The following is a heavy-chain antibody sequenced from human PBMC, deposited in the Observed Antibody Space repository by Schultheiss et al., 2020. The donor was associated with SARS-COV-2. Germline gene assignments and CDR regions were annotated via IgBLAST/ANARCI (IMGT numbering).Heavy chain of an antibody. V-gene: IGHV1-2*06. CDR2: INPNNGAT. D-gene: IGHD4-17*01. Sequence: ASVKVSCKASGYTFTSYGISWVRQAPGQGLEWMGRINPNNGATNYVQKFQGRVTMTRDTSISTVYMELSSLRSEDTAVYYCARAPTTVDAFDIWGQGTMVTVSS. CDR1: GYTFTSYG. CDR3: ARAPTTVDAFDI. J-gene: IGHJ3*02.